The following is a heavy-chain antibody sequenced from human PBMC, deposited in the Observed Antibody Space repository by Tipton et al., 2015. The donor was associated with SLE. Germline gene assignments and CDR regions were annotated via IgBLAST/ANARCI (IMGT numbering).Heavy chain of an antibody. D-gene: IGHD6-6*01. Sequence: SLRLSCAASGFTFSSYGMHWVRQAPGKGVEWVAFIRYDGSNKYYADSVKGRFTISRDNSKNTLYLQMNSLRAEDTAVYYCAKGCEYISSSPHWFDPWGQGPLVTVSS. CDR1: GFTFSSYG. V-gene: IGHV3-30*02. CDR2: IRYDGSNK. CDR3: AKGCEYISSSPHWFDP. J-gene: IGHJ5*02.